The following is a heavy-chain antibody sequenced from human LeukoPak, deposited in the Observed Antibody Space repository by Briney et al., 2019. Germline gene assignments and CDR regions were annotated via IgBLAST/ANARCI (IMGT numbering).Heavy chain of an antibody. CDR3: AKVRDPPRDGYNLGGSDY. D-gene: IGHD5-24*01. V-gene: IGHV3-23*01. Sequence: GGSLRLSCAASGFTFSSYAVSWVRQAPGKGLEWVSSISDSGDTHYADSVEGRFTISRDNSKNTLYLQMNSLRAEDTAVYYCAKVRDPPRDGYNLGGSDYWGQGTLVTVSS. CDR2: ISDSGDT. CDR1: GFTFSSYA. J-gene: IGHJ4*02.